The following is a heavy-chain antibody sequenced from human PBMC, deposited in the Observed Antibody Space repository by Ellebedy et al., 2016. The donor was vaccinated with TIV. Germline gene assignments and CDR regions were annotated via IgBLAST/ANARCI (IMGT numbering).Heavy chain of an antibody. J-gene: IGHJ3*02. CDR3: ARGINSAFDI. Sequence: MPSDTLSLTCAISGDSVSSNGIAWNWIRQSPSRGLEWVGRTYYRSKWYNDYAVSVRGRITISLDTSKNQFSLQLNSVTPEDTAVYYCARGINSAFDIWGQGTVVTVSS. CDR2: TYYRSKWYN. D-gene: IGHD6-13*01. CDR1: GDSVSSNGIA. V-gene: IGHV6-1*01.